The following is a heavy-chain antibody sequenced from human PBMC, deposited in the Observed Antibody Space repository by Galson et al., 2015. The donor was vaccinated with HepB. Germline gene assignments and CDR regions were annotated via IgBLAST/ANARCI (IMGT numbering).Heavy chain of an antibody. CDR2: IRNGANYYAT. CDR3: TRPGFGSSWFLDYAHGVDV. Sequence: SLRLSCAASGFTFSGSGIHWVRQAPGKGLEWVGRIRNGANYYATAYAPSVRGRFTVSRDDLKSTAYLQMNSLTPEDTAVYYCTRPGFGSSWFLDYAHGVDVWGQGTKVIVS. D-gene: IGHD3/OR15-3a*01. V-gene: IGHV3-73*01. CDR1: GFTFSGSG. J-gene: IGHJ6*02.